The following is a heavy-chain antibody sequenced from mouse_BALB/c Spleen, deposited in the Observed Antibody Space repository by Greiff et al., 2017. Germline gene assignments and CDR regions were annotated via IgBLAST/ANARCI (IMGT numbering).Heavy chain of an antibody. CDR1: GYSFTGYF. J-gene: IGHJ3*01. D-gene: IGHD2-1*01. Sequence: VQLQQSGPELVKPGASVKISCKASGYSFTGYFMNWVMQSHGKSLEWIGRINPYNGDTFYNQKFKGKATLTVDKSSSTAHMELRSLASEDSAVYYCARGGGWDGNSAWFAYWGQGTLVTVSA. CDR2: INPYNGDT. V-gene: IGHV1-20*02. CDR3: ARGGGWDGNSAWFAY.